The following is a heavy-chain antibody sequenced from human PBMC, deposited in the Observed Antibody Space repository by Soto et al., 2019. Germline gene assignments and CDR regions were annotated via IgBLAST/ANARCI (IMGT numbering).Heavy chain of an antibody. CDR2: INPNTGGT. V-gene: IGHV1-2*04. CDR1: GYTFTGYY. J-gene: IGHJ4*02. Sequence: ASVKVSCKASGYTFTGYYMHWVRQAPGQGLEWMGWINPNTGGTNYAQKFQGWVTMTRDTSISTAYMEMSRLRSDDTAVYYCARDRGYQPLLSFDYWGQGTLVTRLL. D-gene: IGHD2-2*01. CDR3: ARDRGYQPLLSFDY.